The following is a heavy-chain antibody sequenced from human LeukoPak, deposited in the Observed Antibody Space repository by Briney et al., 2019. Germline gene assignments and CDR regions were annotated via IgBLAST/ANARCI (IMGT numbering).Heavy chain of an antibody. CDR2: ISYDGSNK. CDR1: GFTFSSYG. D-gene: IGHD6-19*01. J-gene: IGHJ6*02. CDR3: AKDPHSSGWFEHYYYYGMDV. V-gene: IGHV3-30*18. Sequence: PGGSLRLSCAASGFTFSSYGMHWVRQAPGKGLEWVAVISYDGSNKYYADSVKGRFTISRDNSKNTLYLQMNSLRAEDTAVYYCAKDPHSSGWFEHYYYYGMDVWGQGTTVTVSS.